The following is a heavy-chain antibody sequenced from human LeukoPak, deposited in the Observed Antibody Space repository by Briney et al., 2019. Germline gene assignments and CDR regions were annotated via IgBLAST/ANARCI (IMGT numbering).Heavy chain of an antibody. D-gene: IGHD3-10*01. CDR2: IRYDGSNK. V-gene: IGHV3-30*02. Sequence: GGSLRLSCAASGFTFSSYVMHWVRQAPGKGLEWVAFIRYDGSNKYYADSVKGRFTISRDNSKNTLYLQMNSLRAEDTAVYYCAKSYGSGNLNWFDPWGQGTLVTVSS. CDR3: AKSYGSGNLNWFDP. J-gene: IGHJ5*02. CDR1: GFTFSSYV.